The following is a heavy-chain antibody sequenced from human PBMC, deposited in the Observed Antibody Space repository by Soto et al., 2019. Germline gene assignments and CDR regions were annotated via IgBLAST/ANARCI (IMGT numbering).Heavy chain of an antibody. J-gene: IGHJ4*02. V-gene: IGHV4-59*01. CDR1: GVSISSYY. CDR3: ARMRNIWTGYPGHFDY. D-gene: IGHD3-9*01. CDR2: IYYSGST. Sequence: PSETLSLTCTVSGVSISSYYWSWIRQPPGKGLEWIGYIYYSGSTNYNPSLKSRVTISVDTSNNQFSLKLSSVTAADTAVYYCARMRNIWTGYPGHFDYWGQGTLVTVX.